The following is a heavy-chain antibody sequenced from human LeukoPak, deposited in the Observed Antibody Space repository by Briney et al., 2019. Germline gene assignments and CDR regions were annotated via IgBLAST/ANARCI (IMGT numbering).Heavy chain of an antibody. D-gene: IGHD4-23*01. V-gene: IGHV4-39*01. Sequence: PSETLSLTCTVSGGSISSSSYYWGWIRQPPGRELEWIGSIYYSGNTYYNPSLKSRVTISVDTSKNQFSLKLGSVTAADTAVYYCARRRTATVDFDYWGQGTLVTVSS. J-gene: IGHJ4*02. CDR1: GGSISSSSYY. CDR3: ARRRTATVDFDY. CDR2: IYYSGNT.